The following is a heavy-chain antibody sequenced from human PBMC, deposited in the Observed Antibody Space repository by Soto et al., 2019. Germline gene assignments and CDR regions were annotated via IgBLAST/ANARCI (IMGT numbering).Heavy chain of an antibody. J-gene: IGHJ4*02. D-gene: IGHD1-26*01. CDR3: AREGDSGTYSFDY. Sequence: EVQLVESGGGLVKPGGSLRLSCAASGFTFSTYSMNWVRQPPGKGLEWVSSISSGSRYIYYADSMKGRFTISRDNAKNSLYLQMNSLRAEDTAVYYCAREGDSGTYSFDYWGQGTLVTVSS. CDR1: GFTFSTYS. CDR2: ISSGSRYI. V-gene: IGHV3-21*01.